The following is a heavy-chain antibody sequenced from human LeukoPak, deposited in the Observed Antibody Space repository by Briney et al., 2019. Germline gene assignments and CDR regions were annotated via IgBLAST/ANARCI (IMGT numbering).Heavy chain of an antibody. J-gene: IGHJ4*02. CDR1: GYTFTGYY. CDR2: INPNSGGT. Sequence: GASVKVSCKASGYTFTGYYMHWVRQAPGQGLEWMGWINPNSGGTNYAQKFQGRVTMTRDTSISTAYMELSRLRSDDTAVYYCAVREGYYDSSGYYPHWGQGTLVTVSS. V-gene: IGHV1-2*02. CDR3: AVREGYYDSSGYYPH. D-gene: IGHD3-22*01.